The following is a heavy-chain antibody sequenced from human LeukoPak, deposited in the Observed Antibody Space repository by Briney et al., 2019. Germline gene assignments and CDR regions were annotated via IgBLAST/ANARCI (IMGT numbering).Heavy chain of an antibody. Sequence: PSETLSLTCAVYGGSFSGYYWSWIRQPPGKGLEWIGYIYYSGSTNYNPSLKSRVTISVDTSKNQFSLKLSSVTAADTAVYYCARGTLYSGWSYYFDYWGQGSQVTVSS. J-gene: IGHJ4*02. CDR3: ARGTLYSGWSYYFDY. CDR2: IYYSGST. V-gene: IGHV4-59*01. D-gene: IGHD6-19*01. CDR1: GGSFSGYY.